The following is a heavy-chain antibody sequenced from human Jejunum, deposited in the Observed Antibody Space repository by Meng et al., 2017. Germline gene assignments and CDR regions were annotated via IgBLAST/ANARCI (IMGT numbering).Heavy chain of an antibody. CDR2: IKSDGTT. D-gene: IGHD6-13*01. Sequence: QLVESWGTLVPPGGFLGLSGAASGFTFSSSWLYWVPLAPGKGLVWVSRIKSDGTTVYADSVKGRFTMSRDNAKNTVFLQMNSLRVDDTAMYYCTKSAYSTSRFDPWGQGTLVTVSS. CDR1: GFTFSSSW. CDR3: TKSAYSTSRFDP. J-gene: IGHJ5*02. V-gene: IGHV3-74*01.